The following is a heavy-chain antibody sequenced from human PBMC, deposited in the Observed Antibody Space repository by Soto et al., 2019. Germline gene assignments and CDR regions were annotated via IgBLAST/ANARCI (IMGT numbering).Heavy chain of an antibody. D-gene: IGHD1-26*01. CDR2: INHSGST. CDR3: ARLGYKAGATLSLSFREHQRKYYFDY. CDR1: GGSFSGYY. V-gene: IGHV4-34*01. J-gene: IGHJ4*02. Sequence: PSETLSLTCAVYGGSFSGYYWSWIRQPPGKGLEWIGEINHSGSTNYNPSIKSRFTISVDTSKNQFSLKLSSVTAADTAVYYCARLGYKAGATLSLSFREHQRKYYFDYWGQGTLVTVSS.